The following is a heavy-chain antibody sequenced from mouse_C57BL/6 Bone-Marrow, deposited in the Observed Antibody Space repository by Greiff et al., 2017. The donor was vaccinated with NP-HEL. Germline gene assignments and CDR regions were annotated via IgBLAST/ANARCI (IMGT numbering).Heavy chain of an antibody. D-gene: IGHD1-1*01. CDR3: ARKAYYGRSYEFAY. CDR1: GYTFTTYW. CDR2: IDPSDRYT. Sequence: QVQLKQPGAELVKPGASVKLSCKASGYTFTTYWMQWVKQRPGQGLEWIGEIDPSDRYTTYNQKFKGKATLTVDTSSSTANMQLSSLTSADSAVYYWARKAYYGRSYEFAYWGQGTLVTVSA. V-gene: IGHV1-50*01. J-gene: IGHJ3*01.